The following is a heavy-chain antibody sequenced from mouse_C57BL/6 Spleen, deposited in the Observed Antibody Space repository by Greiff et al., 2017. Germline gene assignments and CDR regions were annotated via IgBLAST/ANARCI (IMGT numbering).Heavy chain of an antibody. D-gene: IGHD3-2*02. Sequence: VQLQQSGPGLVKPSQSLSLTCSVTGYSITSGYYWNWIRQFPGNKLEWMGYISYDGSNNYNPSLKNRISITRDTSKNQFFLKLNSVTTEDTATYYCARGSGYFYYAMDYWGQGTSVTVSS. CDR3: ARGSGYFYYAMDY. J-gene: IGHJ4*01. CDR1: GYSITSGYY. CDR2: ISYDGSN. V-gene: IGHV3-6*01.